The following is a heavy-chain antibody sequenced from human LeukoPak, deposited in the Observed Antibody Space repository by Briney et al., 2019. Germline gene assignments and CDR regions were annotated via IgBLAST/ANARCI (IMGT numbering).Heavy chain of an antibody. CDR2: IYYSGST. D-gene: IGHD3-3*01. CDR1: GGSISSYY. Sequence: SETLSLTCTVSGGSISSYYWTWIRQPPWKRLEWIGHIYYSGSTNYNPSRKSGVTISVDRSKKQFSLKLSSVTAADTAVYYCASRSSIWSGYQDTLYYFDSWGQGTLVTVSS. V-gene: IGHV4-59*01. CDR3: ASRSSIWSGYQDTLYYFDS. J-gene: IGHJ4*02.